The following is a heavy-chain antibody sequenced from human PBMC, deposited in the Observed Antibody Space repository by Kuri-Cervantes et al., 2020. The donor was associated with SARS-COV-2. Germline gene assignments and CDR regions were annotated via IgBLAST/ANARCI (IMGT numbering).Heavy chain of an antibody. D-gene: IGHD3-10*01. J-gene: IGHJ4*02. Sequence: SETLSLTCTVSGGSISSYYWSWIRQPPGKGLEWIGYIYYSGSTNYNPSLKSRVTISVDTSKNQFSLKLSSVTAVDTAVYYCARVGGNWELPFDYWGQGTLVTVSS. CDR3: ARVGGNWELPFDY. CDR1: GGSISSYY. CDR2: IYYSGST. V-gene: IGHV4-59*01.